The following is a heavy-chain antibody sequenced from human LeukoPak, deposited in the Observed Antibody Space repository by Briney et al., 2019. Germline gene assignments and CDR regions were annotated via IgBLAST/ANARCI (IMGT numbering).Heavy chain of an antibody. CDR1: GFTFSSYT. CDR2: ISARSNYI. CDR3: ARGPGIAVAYY. D-gene: IGHD6-19*01. J-gene: IGHJ4*02. Sequence: GGSLRLSCAASGFTFSSYTMNWVRQAPGKGLEWVSSISARSNYIYYADSVKGRFTISRDNAKNSLYLQMNSLRAEDTAVYYCARGPGIAVAYYWGQGTLVTVSS. V-gene: IGHV3-21*01.